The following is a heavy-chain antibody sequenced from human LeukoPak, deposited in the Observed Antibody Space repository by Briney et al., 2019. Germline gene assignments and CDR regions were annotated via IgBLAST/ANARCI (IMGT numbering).Heavy chain of an antibody. V-gene: IGHV1-8*01. CDR1: GYTFTSYD. J-gene: IGHJ4*02. D-gene: IGHD3-22*01. CDR3: ARNYDSSGFYPNGGY. Sequence: ASEKVSCKASGYTFTSYDINWVRQATGQGLEWMGWMNPNSGNTGYAQKFQGRVTMTRNTSISTAYMELSSLRSEDTAVYYCARNYDSSGFYPNGGYWGQGTLVTVSS. CDR2: MNPNSGNT.